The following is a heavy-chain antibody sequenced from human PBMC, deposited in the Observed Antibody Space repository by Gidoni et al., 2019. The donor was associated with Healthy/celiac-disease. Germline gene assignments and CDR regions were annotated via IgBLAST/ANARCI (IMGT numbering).Heavy chain of an antibody. Sequence: EVQLVESGGGLIQPGGSLRLSCAASGFTVSSNYMSWVRQAPGKGLEWVSVIYSGGSTYYADYVKGRFTISRDNSKNTLYLQMNSLRAEDTAVYYCARGLRYFDWFLDYWGQGTLVTVSS. CDR2: IYSGGST. CDR3: ARGLRYFDWFLDY. D-gene: IGHD3-9*01. V-gene: IGHV3-53*01. J-gene: IGHJ4*02. CDR1: GFTVSSNY.